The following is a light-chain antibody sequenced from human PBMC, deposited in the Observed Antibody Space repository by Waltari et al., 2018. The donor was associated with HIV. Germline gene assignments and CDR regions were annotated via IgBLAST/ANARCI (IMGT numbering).Light chain of an antibody. CDR3: QSYDITLSASVV. V-gene: IGLV1-40*01. CDR2: GNK. J-gene: IGLJ2*01. Sequence: QSVLTQPPSVSGAPGQRVTISCTGSTSNIGADYDVHWYQQIPGTAPKLLVSGNKNRPSGVPDRFSASKSGTAASLTITGLQAEDEADYFYQSYDITLSASVVFGGGTKLTVL. CDR1: TSNIGADYD.